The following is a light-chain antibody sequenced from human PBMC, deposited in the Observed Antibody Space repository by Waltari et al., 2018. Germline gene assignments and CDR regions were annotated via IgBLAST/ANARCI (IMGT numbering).Light chain of an antibody. CDR2: ANN. V-gene: IGLV1-44*01. J-gene: IGLJ2*01. Sequence: QSVLTQPPSASGTPGPRVTLSCSGRDSHSETDALGWYQQFPGMAPRLLIFANNQRPSGVPDRFSGAKSGTSASLAISGLQTEDEADYYCATWDGSLNGPVFGGGTKLTVL. CDR1: DSHSETDA. CDR3: ATWDGSLNGPV.